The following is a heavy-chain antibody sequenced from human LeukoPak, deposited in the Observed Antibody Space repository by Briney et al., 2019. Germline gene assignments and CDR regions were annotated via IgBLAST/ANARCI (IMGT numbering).Heavy chain of an antibody. CDR3: ASSSPRVTTYLAFDI. CDR1: GGSFSGYY. V-gene: IGHV4-34*01. D-gene: IGHD4-17*01. CDR2: INHSGST. Sequence: SDTLSLTCAVYGGSFSGYYWSWIRQPPGKGLEWIGEINHSGSTNYNPSLKSRVTIPVDTSKNQFSLKLSSVAAADTAVYYCASSSPRVTTYLAFDIWGQGTMVTVSS. J-gene: IGHJ3*02.